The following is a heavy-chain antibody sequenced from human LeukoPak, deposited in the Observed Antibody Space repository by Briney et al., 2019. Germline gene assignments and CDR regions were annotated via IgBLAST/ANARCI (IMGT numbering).Heavy chain of an antibody. Sequence: GGSLRLSCAASGFTFSSYALTWVRQAPGKGLEWVSVICRSGGSTYYADSVKGRFTISRDNSKNTLYPQMNSLRAEDTAVYYCAKDLYEGSGWGIFDYWGQGTLVTVSS. D-gene: IGHD6-19*01. CDR3: AKDLYEGSGWGIFDY. CDR2: ICRSGGST. J-gene: IGHJ4*02. CDR1: GFTFSSYA. V-gene: IGHV3-23*01.